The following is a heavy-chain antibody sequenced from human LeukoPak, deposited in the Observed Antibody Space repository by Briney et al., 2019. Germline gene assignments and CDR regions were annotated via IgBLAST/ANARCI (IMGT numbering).Heavy chain of an antibody. CDR1: GFTFSSYS. D-gene: IGHD6-19*01. Sequence: PGGSLRLSCAASGFTFSSYSMNWVRQAPGKGLEWVSSISSSSSYIYYAVSVKGRFTISRDNAKNSLYLQMNSLRAEDTAVYYCARDQSRYSSGFGGSQRNTSAARYYYYMDVWGKGTTVTVSS. V-gene: IGHV3-21*01. CDR2: ISSSSSYI. J-gene: IGHJ6*03. CDR3: ARDQSRYSSGFGGSQRNTSAARYYYYMDV.